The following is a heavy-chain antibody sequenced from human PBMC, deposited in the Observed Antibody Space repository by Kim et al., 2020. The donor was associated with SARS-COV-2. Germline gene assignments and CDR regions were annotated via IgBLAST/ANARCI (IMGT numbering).Heavy chain of an antibody. CDR2: IYYSGST. CDR3: ATITALDFDY. D-gene: IGHD5-18*01. V-gene: IGHV4-39*01. CDR1: GGSISSSSYY. Sequence: SETLSLTCTVSGGSISSSSYYWGWIRQPPGKGLEWIGSIYYSGSTYYNPSLKSRVTISVDTSKNQFSLKLSSVTAADTAVYYCATITALDFDYWGQGTLVTVSS. J-gene: IGHJ4*02.